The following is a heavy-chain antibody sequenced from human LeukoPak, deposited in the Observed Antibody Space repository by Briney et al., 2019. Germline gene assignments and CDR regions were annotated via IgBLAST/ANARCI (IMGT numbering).Heavy chain of an antibody. CDR3: ARGARVGGGYKIPFNWFDP. CDR2: INPSYGST. Sequence: ASVKVSCKASGYTFTSYYMHWVRQPPGQGLEWMGIINPSYGSTSYAQKFQGRVTMTRDTSTSTVYMELSSLRSEDTAVYYCARGARVGGGYKIPFNWFDPWGQGTLVTVSS. CDR1: GYTFTSYY. J-gene: IGHJ5*02. D-gene: IGHD5-24*01. V-gene: IGHV1-46*01.